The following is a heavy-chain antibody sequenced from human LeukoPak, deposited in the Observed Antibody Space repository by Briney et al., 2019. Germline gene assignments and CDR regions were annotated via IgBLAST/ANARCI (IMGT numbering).Heavy chain of an antibody. Sequence: SETLSLTCTVSGDSISTSNSYWGWIRQPPGKGLEWIGSIYYSGNPYYHASLKCRVPISVDTSKNQFSLKLRSVTAADTAVYYCARDPYYDILTGYLIRGAFDTWGLGTLVTVSS. CDR3: ARDPYYDILTGYLIRGAFDT. CDR2: IYYSGNP. V-gene: IGHV4-39*02. CDR1: GDSISTSNSY. D-gene: IGHD3-9*01. J-gene: IGHJ3*02.